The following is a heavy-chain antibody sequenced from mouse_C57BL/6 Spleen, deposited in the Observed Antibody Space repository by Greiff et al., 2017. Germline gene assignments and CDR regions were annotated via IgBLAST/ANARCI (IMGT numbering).Heavy chain of an antibody. Sequence: VQRVESGPDLVKPGASVKLSCKASGYTFTSYDINWVKQRPGQGLEWIGWLYPRDGSSKYNEKFKVKATLTVGTSSSPAYMELHSLTAEDSAVCFCARSSYAMDYWGQGTSVTVSS. CDR2: LYPRDGSS. V-gene: IGHV1-85*01. CDR1: GYTFTSYD. CDR3: ARSSYAMDY. J-gene: IGHJ4*01.